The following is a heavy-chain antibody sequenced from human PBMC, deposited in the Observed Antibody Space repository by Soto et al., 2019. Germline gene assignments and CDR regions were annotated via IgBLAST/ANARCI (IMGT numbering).Heavy chain of an antibody. CDR3: ARDTSIAVAGPYYYGMDV. D-gene: IGHD6-19*01. Sequence: QVQLVQSGAEVKKPGSSVKFSCKASGGTFSSYAISWVRQAPGQGLEWMGGIIPIFGTANYAQKFQGRVTITADESTSTAYMELSSLRSEDTAVYYCARDTSIAVAGPYYYGMDVWGQGTTVTVSS. J-gene: IGHJ6*02. CDR2: IIPIFGTA. V-gene: IGHV1-69*01. CDR1: GGTFSSYA.